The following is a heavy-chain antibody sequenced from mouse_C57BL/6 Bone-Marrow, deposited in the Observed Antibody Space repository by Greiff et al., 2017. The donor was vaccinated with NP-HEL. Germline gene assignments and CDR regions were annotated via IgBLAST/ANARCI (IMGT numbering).Heavy chain of an antibody. J-gene: IGHJ4*01. CDR3: ARYLPRSMDY. Sequence: EVNVVESGGGLVQPGGSLSLSCAASGFTFTDYYMSWVRQPPGKALEWLGFIRNKANGYTTEYSAYVKGRFTISRDNSQSTLYLQMNALRSEDSATYYCARYLPRSMDYWGQGTSVTVSS. CDR1: GFTFTDYY. V-gene: IGHV7-3*01. CDR2: IRNKANGYTT.